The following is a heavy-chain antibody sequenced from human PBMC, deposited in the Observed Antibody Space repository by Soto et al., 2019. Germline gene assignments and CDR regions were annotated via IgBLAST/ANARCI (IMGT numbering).Heavy chain of an antibody. CDR3: ARDKRDLRFLEWSYYFDY. J-gene: IGHJ4*02. CDR1: GFTFSSCA. D-gene: IGHD3-3*01. V-gene: IGHV3-30-3*01. CDR2: ISYDGSNK. Sequence: SLRLSCAASGFTFSSCAIHWVRPAPGKGVEWVALISYDGSNKYYADSVKGRFTISRDNSKNTLYLQMNSLRAEDTAVYYCARDKRDLRFLEWSYYFDYWGQGTLVTVSS.